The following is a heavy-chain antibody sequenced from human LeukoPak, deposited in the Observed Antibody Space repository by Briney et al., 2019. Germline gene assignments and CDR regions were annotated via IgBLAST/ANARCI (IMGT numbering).Heavy chain of an antibody. CDR2: IYPGDSDT. Sequence: GESLQISCKGSGYSFTSYWIGWVRQMPGKGLEWMGIIYPGDSDTRYSPSFQGQVTISADKSISTAYLQWSSLKASDTAMYYCARYGVVTASYYGMDVWGQGTTVTVSS. CDR3: ARYGVVTASYYGMDV. CDR1: GYSFTSYW. J-gene: IGHJ6*02. V-gene: IGHV5-51*01. D-gene: IGHD4-23*01.